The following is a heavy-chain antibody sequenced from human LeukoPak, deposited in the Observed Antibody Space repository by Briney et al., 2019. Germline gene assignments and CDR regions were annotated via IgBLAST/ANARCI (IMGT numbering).Heavy chain of an antibody. D-gene: IGHD3-10*01. V-gene: IGHV2-70*17. CDR2: IDWDEDK. J-gene: IGHJ6*03. CDR1: GFSLGSSGMC. Sequence: SGPTLVNPTQTLTLTCTFSGFSLGSSGMCVSWIRQPPGKALEWLARIDWDEDKFYSTSLKTRLTISKDTSKNQVVVTMTNMDPVDTATYYCARTRRIVTDRGNYYYMDVWGRGTTVTVSS. CDR3: ARTRRIVTDRGNYYYMDV.